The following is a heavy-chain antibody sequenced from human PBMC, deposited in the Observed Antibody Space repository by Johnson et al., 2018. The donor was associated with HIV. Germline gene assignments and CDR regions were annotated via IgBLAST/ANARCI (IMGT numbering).Heavy chain of an antibody. CDR3: ARGGARSSGYYSAFDI. CDR1: GFTFSCYG. CDR2: ISGSGYST. V-gene: IGHV3-23*04. Sequence: VQLVESGGGVVQPGRSLRLSCAASGFTFSCYGMSWVRQAPWKGLEWVSGISGSGYSTFYADSVKGRFTISRDNSKNTLYLQMNSLRAEDTAVYYCARGGARSSGYYSAFDIWGQGTMVTVSS. J-gene: IGHJ3*02. D-gene: IGHD3-22*01.